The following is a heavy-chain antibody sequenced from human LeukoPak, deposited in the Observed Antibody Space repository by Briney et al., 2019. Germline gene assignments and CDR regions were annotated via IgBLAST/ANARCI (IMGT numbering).Heavy chain of an antibody. CDR2: IYWDDDK. CDR3: ANWNYLYFEN. V-gene: IGHV2-5*02. D-gene: IGHD1-7*01. CDR1: GFSLSTSGVA. Sequence: SGPSLVKPTQTLTLTCTFSGFSLSTSGVAVGWIRQPPGKALEWLGVIYWDDDKRYSPSLKSRLTITKDTSKNLVVLTMTNMDPVDTATYYCANWNYLYFENWGQGALVTVSS. J-gene: IGHJ1*01.